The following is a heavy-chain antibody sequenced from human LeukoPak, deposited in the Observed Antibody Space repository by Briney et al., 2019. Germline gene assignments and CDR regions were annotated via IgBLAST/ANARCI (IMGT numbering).Heavy chain of an antibody. V-gene: IGHV4-34*01. Sequence: SETLSLTCAVYGGSFSGYYWSWIRQPPGKGLEWIGEINHSGSTNYNPSLKSRVTISVDTSKNQFSLKLSSVTAADTAVYYCARHSTVTPFDYWGQGTLVTVSS. CDR2: INHSGST. CDR3: ARHSTVTPFDY. CDR1: GGSFSGYY. J-gene: IGHJ4*02. D-gene: IGHD4-17*01.